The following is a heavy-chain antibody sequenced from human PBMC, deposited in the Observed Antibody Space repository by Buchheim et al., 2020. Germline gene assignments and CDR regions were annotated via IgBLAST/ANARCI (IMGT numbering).Heavy chain of an antibody. CDR2: ISSSSSYT. CDR3: ARDWGRVGAQWLANYYYGMDV. J-gene: IGHJ6*02. V-gene: IGHV3-11*06. Sequence: QVQLVESGGGLVKPGGSLRLSCAASGFTFSDYYMSWIRQAPGKGLEWVSYISSSSSYTNYADSVKGRFTIPRDNAKNSMYLPMNSLRAEDTAVYYCARDWGRVGAQWLANYYYGMDVWGQGTT. D-gene: IGHD6-19*01. CDR1: GFTFSDYY.